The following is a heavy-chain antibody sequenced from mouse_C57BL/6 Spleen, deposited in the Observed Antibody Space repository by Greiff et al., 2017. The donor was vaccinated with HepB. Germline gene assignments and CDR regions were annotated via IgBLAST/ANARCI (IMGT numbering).Heavy chain of an antibody. CDR3: ARTGDYGSPFAY. Sequence: QVQLQQSGAELARPGASVKMSCKASGYTFTSYTMHWVKQRPGQGLEWIGYINPSSGYTKYNQKFKDKATLTADKSSSTAYMQLSSLTSEDSAGYYCARTGDYGSPFAYWGQGTLVTVSA. J-gene: IGHJ3*01. CDR1: GYTFTSYT. D-gene: IGHD1-1*01. CDR2: INPSSGYT. V-gene: IGHV1-4*01.